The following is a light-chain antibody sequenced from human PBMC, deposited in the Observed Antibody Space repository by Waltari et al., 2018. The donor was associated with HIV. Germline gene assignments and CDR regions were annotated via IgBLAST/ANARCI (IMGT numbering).Light chain of an antibody. CDR3: SSYSRTSGVV. V-gene: IGLV2-14*03. CDR2: DVN. Sequence: QSALTQPASVSGSPGQSITMSCTGTSSDVGGYDYVSWYQQYPGKAPRLMIYDVNKRPSEVSDLFSGSKSGDTASLTISGLQTEDEAAYYCSSYSRTSGVVFGGGTTVTVL. CDR1: SSDVGGYDY. J-gene: IGLJ2*01.